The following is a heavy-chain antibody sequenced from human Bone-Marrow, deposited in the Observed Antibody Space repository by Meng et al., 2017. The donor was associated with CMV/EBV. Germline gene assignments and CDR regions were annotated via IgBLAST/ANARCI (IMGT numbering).Heavy chain of an antibody. J-gene: IGHJ4*02. V-gene: IGHV4-39*01. D-gene: IGHD6-6*01. Sequence: SETLSLTCTVSGGSISSTNYYWAWIRQSPGKGLEWIGSIFYSGGTYYNPSLKSRVTISVDTSKNQFSLKLTSVTAADTAVYYCATLSRGSSQSFDYWGQETLVTVSS. CDR2: IFYSGGT. CDR1: GGSISSTNYY. CDR3: ATLSRGSSQSFDY.